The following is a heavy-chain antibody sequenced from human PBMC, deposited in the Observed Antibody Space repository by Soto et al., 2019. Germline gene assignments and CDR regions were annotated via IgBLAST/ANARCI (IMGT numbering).Heavy chain of an antibody. CDR2: LYSGAGT. CDR1: GFTVSSNY. J-gene: IGHJ3*01. D-gene: IGHD2-21*01. Sequence: QLVESGGGLVQPGGSLRLSCAASGFTVSSNYMNWVRQAPGKGLEWLSVLYSGAGTYYADSVKDIFTISRDNSKNTLYLQLNSLRAEDTAIYYCARECGGDCTNAFDLWGQGTMVTVSP. CDR3: ARECGGDCTNAFDL. V-gene: IGHV3-66*01.